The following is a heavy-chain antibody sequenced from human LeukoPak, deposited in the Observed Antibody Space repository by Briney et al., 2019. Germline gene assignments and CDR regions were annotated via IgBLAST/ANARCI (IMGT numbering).Heavy chain of an antibody. CDR1: GGSFSGYY. CDR2: INHSGST. D-gene: IGHD6-6*01. Sequence: QPSETLSLTCAVYGGSFSGYYWSWIRQPPGKGPEWIGEINHSGSTNYNPSLKSRVTISVDTSKNQFSLKLSSVTAADTAVYYCARGRAARSIDYWGQGTLVTVSS. CDR3: ARGRAARSIDY. J-gene: IGHJ4*02. V-gene: IGHV4-34*01.